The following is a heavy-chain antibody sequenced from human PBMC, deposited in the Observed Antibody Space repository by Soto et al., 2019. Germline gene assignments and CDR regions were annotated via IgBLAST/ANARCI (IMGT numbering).Heavy chain of an antibody. Sequence: ASVKVSCKASGYSFTDYHIHWVRQAPGQGLEWLGRINPKSGGTSTAQKFQGWVTMTTDTSISTASMELTRLTSDDTAIYYCARGDSADCSNGVCSFFYNHDMDVWGQGTTVTVSS. J-gene: IGHJ6*02. D-gene: IGHD2-8*01. CDR3: ARGDSADCSNGVCSFFYNHDMDV. CDR2: INPKSGGT. CDR1: GYSFTDYH. V-gene: IGHV1-2*04.